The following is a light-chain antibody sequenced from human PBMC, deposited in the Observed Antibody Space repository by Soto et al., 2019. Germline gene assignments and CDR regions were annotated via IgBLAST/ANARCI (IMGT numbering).Light chain of an antibody. CDR3: QQYENLPT. CDR2: DAS. Sequence: DIHMTQSASSLSASVGDRFTITCQASQNIKNYLNWYQQQPGRAPKLLIYDASNLEAGVPSRLRGSGSGTDFTFTISRLQPEDIPTYYCQQYENLPTFGQGTRLEIK. CDR1: QNIKNY. V-gene: IGKV1-33*01. J-gene: IGKJ5*01.